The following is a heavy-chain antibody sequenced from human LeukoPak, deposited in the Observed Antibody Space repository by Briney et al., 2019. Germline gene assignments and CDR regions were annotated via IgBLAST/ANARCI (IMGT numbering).Heavy chain of an antibody. CDR1: GFTFSTYP. V-gene: IGHV3-23*01. D-gene: IGHD5-12*01. Sequence: GGSLRLSCAASGFTFSTYPMGGVGQAPGKGLEWVSAISGSGGSTYYADSVKGRFTISRDNSKNTLYLQMNSLRAEDTAVYYCAKPPYELDYWGQGTLVTVSS. CDR3: AKPPYELDY. CDR2: ISGSGGST. J-gene: IGHJ4*02.